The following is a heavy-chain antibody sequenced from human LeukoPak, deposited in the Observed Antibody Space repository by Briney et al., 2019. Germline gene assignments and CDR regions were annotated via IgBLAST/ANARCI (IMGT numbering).Heavy chain of an antibody. CDR1: GYTFTSYA. D-gene: IGHD6-6*01. J-gene: IGHJ4*02. CDR2: INTNTGNP. Sequence: ASVKVSCKASGYTFTSYAMNWVRQAPGQGLEWMGWINTNTGNPTYAQGFTGRFVFSLDTSVGTAYLQISSLKAEDTAVYYCARGGSWRAQAEARIDYWGQGTLVTVSS. V-gene: IGHV7-4-1*02. CDR3: ARGGSWRAQAEARIDY.